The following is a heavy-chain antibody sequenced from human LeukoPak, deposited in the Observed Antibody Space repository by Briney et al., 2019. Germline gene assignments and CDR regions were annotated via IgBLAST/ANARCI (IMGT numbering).Heavy chain of an antibody. Sequence: VESLKIYCKGSGYTFSSYWIGWVRQIPGKGLEWMGIIYSGDSDSRYRPQSQPQVTIPADKSLSPAYLQWSSLKAYDTAMYYCARQEHYSDSGGYHYPDYWGQGCLVTVSS. CDR1: GYTFSSYW. CDR3: ARQEHYSDSGGYHYPDY. CDR2: IYSGDSDS. J-gene: IGHJ4*02. D-gene: IGHD3-22*01. V-gene: IGHV5-51*01.